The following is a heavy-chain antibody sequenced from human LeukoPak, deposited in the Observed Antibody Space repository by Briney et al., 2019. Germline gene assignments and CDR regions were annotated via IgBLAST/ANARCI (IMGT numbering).Heavy chain of an antibody. CDR3: QTTVYPPCYYYMDV. V-gene: IGHV3-64*01. CDR1: GFTFSSYA. D-gene: IGHD4-11*01. J-gene: IGHJ6*03. Sequence: PGGSLRLSCAASGFTFSSYAMHWVRQAPGKGLEYVSAISSNGISTYYGNSVKGRFTISRDNSKNTLYLQMNSLRAEDTAVYYCQTTVYPPCYYYMDVWGKGTTVTVSS. CDR2: ISSNGIST.